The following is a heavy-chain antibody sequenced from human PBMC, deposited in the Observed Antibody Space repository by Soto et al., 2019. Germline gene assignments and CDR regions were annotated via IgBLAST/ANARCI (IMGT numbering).Heavy chain of an antibody. CDR1: GFTFSSYA. J-gene: IGHJ4*02. Sequence: GGSLRLSCAASGFTFSSYAMSWVRQAPGKGLEWVSAISGSGGSTYYADSVKGRFTISRDNSKNTLYLQMNSLRAEETAVYYCAKDGKDFWSGYYTKENKPIDYWGQGTLVTVSS. CDR2: ISGSGGST. CDR3: AKDGKDFWSGYYTKENKPIDY. V-gene: IGHV3-23*01. D-gene: IGHD3-3*01.